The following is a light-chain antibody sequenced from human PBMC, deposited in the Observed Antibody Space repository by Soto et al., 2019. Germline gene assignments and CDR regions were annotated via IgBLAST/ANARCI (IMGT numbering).Light chain of an antibody. CDR3: QSYDSSLDVV. CDR1: SSNIGAGYD. CDR2: GNS. V-gene: IGLV1-40*01. Sequence: QSVLTQPPSVSGAPGQRVTISCTGSSSNIGAGYDVHWYQQLPGTAPKLLIYGNSNRPSGVPDRFSGSKSGTSASLAITGLQADDEADYYCQSYDSSLDVVFGGVTKLTVL. J-gene: IGLJ2*01.